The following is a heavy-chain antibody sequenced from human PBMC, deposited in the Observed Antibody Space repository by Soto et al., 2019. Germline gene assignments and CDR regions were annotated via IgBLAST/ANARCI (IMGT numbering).Heavy chain of an antibody. J-gene: IGHJ4*02. Sequence: QVQLVESGGGLVKPGGSLRLSCAASGFTFSDYYMSWIRQAPGKGLEWVSYISSSSSYTNYADSVKGRFTISRDNAKNLLYLQMNSLRAEDTAVYYGARAMEVVVVPAATTMRYWGQGTLVTVSS. CDR1: GFTFSDYY. CDR2: ISSSSSYT. CDR3: ARAMEVVVVPAATTMRY. V-gene: IGHV3-11*05. D-gene: IGHD2-2*01.